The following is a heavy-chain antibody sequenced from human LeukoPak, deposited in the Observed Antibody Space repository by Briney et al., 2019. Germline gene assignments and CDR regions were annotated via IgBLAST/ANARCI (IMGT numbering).Heavy chain of an antibody. CDR1: GFTFSSYS. Sequence: GSLRLSCAASGFTFSSYSMNWVRQAPGKGLEWVSYISSASGSIYYADSVKGRFTISRDNAKNSLYLQMNSLRAEDMALYYCAKSPRRDGYNYGYFDYWGQGTLVTVSS. D-gene: IGHD5-24*01. CDR2: ISSASGSI. J-gene: IGHJ4*02. V-gene: IGHV3-48*04. CDR3: AKSPRRDGYNYGYFDY.